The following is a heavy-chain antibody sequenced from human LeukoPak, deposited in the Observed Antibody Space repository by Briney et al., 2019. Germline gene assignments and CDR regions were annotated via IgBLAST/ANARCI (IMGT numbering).Heavy chain of an antibody. J-gene: IGHJ4*02. CDR3: ARSGVVPAAVIANPLDY. Sequence: GASVKVSCKASGYTFTGYYIHWVRQAPGQGLEWMGWINPHSGDTNFAQKFQGRVTMTRDTSISTAYMELSRLRSDDTAVYYCARSGVVPAAVIANPLDYWGQGTLVTVSS. V-gene: IGHV1-2*02. CDR1: GYTFTGYY. D-gene: IGHD2-2*01. CDR2: INPHSGDT.